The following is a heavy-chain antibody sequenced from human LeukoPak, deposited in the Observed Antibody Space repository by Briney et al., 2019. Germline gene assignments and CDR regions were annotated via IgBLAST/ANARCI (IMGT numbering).Heavy chain of an antibody. J-gene: IGHJ4*02. Sequence: SETLSLTCTVSGGSISSSSYYWGWIRQPPGKGLEWIGSIYYSGSTYYNPSLKSRVTISVDTSKNQFSLKLSSVTAADTAVYYCARPRLRQYYGSGSPQAFDYWGQGTLVTVSS. V-gene: IGHV4-39*07. CDR1: GGSISSSSYY. CDR2: IYYSGST. D-gene: IGHD3-10*01. CDR3: ARPRLRQYYGSGSPQAFDY.